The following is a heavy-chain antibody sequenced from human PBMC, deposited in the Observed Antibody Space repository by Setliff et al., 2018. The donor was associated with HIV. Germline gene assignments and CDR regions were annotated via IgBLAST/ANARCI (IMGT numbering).Heavy chain of an antibody. CDR2: IIPMFGTG. D-gene: IGHD6-13*01. J-gene: IGHJ6*02. V-gene: IGHV1-69*05. CDR1: GGTLSNYV. CDR3: ARVGHSSSYHYYGMDV. Sequence: SVKVSCKTSGGTLSNYVITWVRQAPGQGLEWMGGIIPMFGTGFYAQKFQGRVTITTDESRSTAYMELSSLSSEDTAVFYCARVGHSSSYHYYGMDVWGQGTTVTVSS.